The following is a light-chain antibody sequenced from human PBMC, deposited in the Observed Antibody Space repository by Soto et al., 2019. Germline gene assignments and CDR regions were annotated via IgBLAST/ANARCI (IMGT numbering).Light chain of an antibody. Sequence: DIQMTQSPSSLSASVGDEVTLTCRASQSFSGFLTWYQQKPGKAPTLLIYAASTLHPGVPPRFSGSGSGTDFTLTINSLQPEDSATYYCQQNNNSPQTFGQGTKVDI. CDR3: QQNNNSPQT. CDR1: QSFSGF. CDR2: AAS. J-gene: IGKJ1*01. V-gene: IGKV1-39*01.